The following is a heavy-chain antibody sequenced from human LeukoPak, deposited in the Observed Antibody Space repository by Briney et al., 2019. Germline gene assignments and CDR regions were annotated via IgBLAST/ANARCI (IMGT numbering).Heavy chain of an antibody. Sequence: GGSLRLSCTASGFTVSSIYMSWVRQAPGKGLEWVSVIYNDGSPYYADSVRDRFTISRDSSKNTVDLQLNRLRAEDTAVYFCARGLLAAGTFDSWGQGTLVTVSS. CDR3: ARGLLAAGTFDS. J-gene: IGHJ4*02. V-gene: IGHV3-66*01. CDR2: IYNDGSP. D-gene: IGHD6-13*01. CDR1: GFTVSSIY.